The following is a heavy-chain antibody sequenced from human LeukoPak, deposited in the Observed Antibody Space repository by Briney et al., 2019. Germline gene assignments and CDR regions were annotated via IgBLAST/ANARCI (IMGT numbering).Heavy chain of an antibody. Sequence: SETLSLTCTVSGGSISSSSYYWGWIRQPPGKGLEWIGSIYYSGSTYYNPSLKSRVTISVDTSKNQFSLKLSSVTAADTAVYYCARVREYSSSNWFDPWGQGTLVTVSS. CDR1: GGSISSSSYY. J-gene: IGHJ5*02. CDR2: IYYSGST. CDR3: ARVREYSSSNWFDP. D-gene: IGHD6-6*01. V-gene: IGHV4-39*07.